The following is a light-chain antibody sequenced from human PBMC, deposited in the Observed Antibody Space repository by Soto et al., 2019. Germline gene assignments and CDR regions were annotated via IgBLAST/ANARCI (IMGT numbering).Light chain of an antibody. J-gene: IGLJ2*01. CDR1: SSDIGDYDY. CDR2: EVS. V-gene: IGLV2-14*01. Sequence: QSALTQPASVSGSPGQSITISCTGTSSDIGDYDYVSWYQQYPGKAPKLMISEVSNRPSRLSNRFSGSKSGNTASLTISGLQAEDEANYYCSSYTSSGTLVFGGGTKLTVL. CDR3: SSYTSSGTLV.